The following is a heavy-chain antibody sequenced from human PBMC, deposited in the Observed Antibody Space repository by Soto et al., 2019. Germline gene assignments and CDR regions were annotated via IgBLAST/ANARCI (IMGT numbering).Heavy chain of an antibody. CDR1: GYTFTGYY. Sequence: GASVKVSCKASGYTFTGYYMHWVRQAPGQGLEWMGWINPILGIANYAQKFQGRVTITADKSTSTAYMELSSLRSEDTAVYYCARDGGAYYYDSSGYTVWGQGTLVTVSS. J-gene: IGHJ1*01. CDR2: INPILGIA. CDR3: ARDGGAYYYDSSGYTV. V-gene: IGHV1-69*10. D-gene: IGHD3-22*01.